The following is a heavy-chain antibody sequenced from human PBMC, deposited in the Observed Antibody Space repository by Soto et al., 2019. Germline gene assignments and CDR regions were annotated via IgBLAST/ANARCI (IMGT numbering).Heavy chain of an antibody. J-gene: IGHJ4*02. CDR1: GFTFSSYA. Sequence: GGSLRLSCSASGFTFSSYAMHWVRQAPGKGLEYVSAISSNGGSTYYADSVKGRFTISRDNPKNTLYLQMSSLRAEDTAVYYCVKDLDPPDSSATVDYWGQGTLVTVSS. V-gene: IGHV3-64D*06. D-gene: IGHD3-22*01. CDR2: ISSNGGST. CDR3: VKDLDPPDSSATVDY.